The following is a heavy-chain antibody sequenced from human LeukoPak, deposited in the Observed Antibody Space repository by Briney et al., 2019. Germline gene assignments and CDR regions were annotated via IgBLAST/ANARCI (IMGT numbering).Heavy chain of an antibody. CDR1: GFTFSSYG. CDR3: AKDSSSWFDY. CDR2: IRYDGSNK. Sequence: GGSLRLSCAASGFTFSSYGMHWVRQAPGKGLEWVAFIRYDGSNKYYADSVEGRFTISRDNSKNTLYLRMNSLRAEDTAVYYCAKDSSSWFDYWGQGTLVTVSS. J-gene: IGHJ4*02. D-gene: IGHD6-13*01. V-gene: IGHV3-30*02.